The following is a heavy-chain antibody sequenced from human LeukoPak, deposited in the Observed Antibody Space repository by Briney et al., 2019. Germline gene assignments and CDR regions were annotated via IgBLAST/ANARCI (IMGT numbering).Heavy chain of an antibody. V-gene: IGHV4-61*02. CDR1: GGSISSGSYY. CDR2: IYTSGST. J-gene: IGHJ5*02. D-gene: IGHD6-13*01. CDR3: ARAPVAAAGPNNWFDP. Sequence: PSETLSLTCTVSGGSISSGSYYWRWIRQPAGKGLEWIGRIYTSGSTNYNPSLKSRVTISVDTSKNQFSLKLSSVTAADTAVYYCARAPVAAAGPNNWFDPWGQGTLVTVSS.